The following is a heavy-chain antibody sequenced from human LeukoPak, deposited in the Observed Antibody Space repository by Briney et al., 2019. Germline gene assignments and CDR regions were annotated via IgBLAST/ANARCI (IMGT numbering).Heavy chain of an antibody. V-gene: IGHV4-4*07. J-gene: IGHJ6*03. CDR3: ARVTATIPYYYMDV. D-gene: IGHD1-26*01. CDR2: IYTSRST. CDR1: GGSISSYY. Sequence: PSETLSLTCTVSGGSISSYYWSWIRQPAGKGPEWIGRIYTSRSTNYNPPLKSRVTMSVDTSKNQFSLKLSSVTAAVTAAYYCARVTATIPYYYMDVWGKGTTVTVSS.